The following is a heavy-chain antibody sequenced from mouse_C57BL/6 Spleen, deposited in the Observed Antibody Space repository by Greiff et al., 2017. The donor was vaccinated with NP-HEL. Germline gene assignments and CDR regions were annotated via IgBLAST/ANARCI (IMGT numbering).Heavy chain of an antibody. CDR1: GYTFTSYW. J-gene: IGHJ4*01. D-gene: IGHD2-2*01. V-gene: IGHV1-61*01. Sequence: QVQLQQPGAELVRSGSSVKLSCKASGYTFTSYWMDWVKQRPGQGLEWIGNIYPSDSETHYNQKFKDKATLTVDKSSSTAYMQLSSLTSEDSAVYYCARVVKGYYYAMDYWGQGTSVTVSS. CDR2: IYPSDSET. CDR3: ARVVKGYYYAMDY.